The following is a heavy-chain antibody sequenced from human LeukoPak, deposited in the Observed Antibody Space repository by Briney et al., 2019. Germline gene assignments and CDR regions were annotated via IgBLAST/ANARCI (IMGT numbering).Heavy chain of an antibody. D-gene: IGHD3-10*01. V-gene: IGHV4-59*01. CDR3: ARDENYGSGSSEYWFDP. CDR2: ISYSGST. Sequence: SETLSLTCTVSGGSISSYYWSWIRQPPGKGLEWIGYISYSGSTNSSPSLKSRVTISVDTSKNQFSLKLSSVTAAETAVYYCARDENYGSGSSEYWFDPWGQGTLVTVSS. CDR1: GGSISSYY. J-gene: IGHJ5*02.